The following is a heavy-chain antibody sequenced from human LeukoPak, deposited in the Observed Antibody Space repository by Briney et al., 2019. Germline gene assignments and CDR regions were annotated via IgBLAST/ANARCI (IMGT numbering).Heavy chain of an antibody. V-gene: IGHV3-7*01. Sequence: GGSLRLSCAASGFTFSSYWMSWVRQAPGKGLEWVANIKQDGSEKYYADSVKGRFTISRDNSKNTLYLQMNSLRAEDTAVYYCAKGVLYYYDSSGYYQRIWYYFDYWGQGTLVTVSS. CDR3: AKGVLYYYDSSGYYQRIWYYFDY. J-gene: IGHJ4*02. D-gene: IGHD3-22*01. CDR2: IKQDGSEK. CDR1: GFTFSSYW.